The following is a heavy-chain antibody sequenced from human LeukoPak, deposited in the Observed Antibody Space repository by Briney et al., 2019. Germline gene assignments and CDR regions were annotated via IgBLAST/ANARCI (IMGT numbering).Heavy chain of an antibody. CDR2: IYPGGSET. J-gene: IGHJ4*02. D-gene: IGHD5-24*01. Sequence: GESLKISCKGLGYSFSSYWNAWVRQRPGKGLEWMGIIYPGGSETRYDPSFQGQVTISADSSTSTAYLQWSSLRASDTAMYYCARASRDGYNQNFDHWGRGTLVTVPS. CDR3: ARASRDGYNQNFDH. V-gene: IGHV5-51*01. CDR1: GYSFSSYW.